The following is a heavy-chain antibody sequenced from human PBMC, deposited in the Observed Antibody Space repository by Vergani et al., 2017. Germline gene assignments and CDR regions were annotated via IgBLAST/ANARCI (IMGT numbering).Heavy chain of an antibody. CDR2: IYYSGST. J-gene: IGHJ4*02. V-gene: IGHV4-59*01. CDR1: GGSISSYY. CDR3: ARSWRASSWYRYYFDY. D-gene: IGHD6-13*01. Sequence: QVQLQESGPGLVKPSETLSLTCTVSGGSISSYYWSWIRQPPGKGLEWIGYIYYSGSTNYNPSLKSRVTVSVDTSKNQFSLKLSYVTAADTAVYYCARSWRASSWYRYYFDYWGQGTLVTVSS.